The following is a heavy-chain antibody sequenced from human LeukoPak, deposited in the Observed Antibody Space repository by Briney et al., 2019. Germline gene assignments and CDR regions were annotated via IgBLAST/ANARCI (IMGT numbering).Heavy chain of an antibody. CDR3: TNTGPSSGWSRYYFDF. Sequence: GGSLRLSCAASGFSFGNYGMTWVRQAPGKGLEWVSTITTGGATYYADSVKGRFAISKDNSLKTVSLQMNTLRAEDTAVYYCTNTGPSSGWSRYYFDFWGPGTRVSVSS. CDR1: GFSFGNYG. J-gene: IGHJ4*02. D-gene: IGHD6-19*01. V-gene: IGHV3-23*01. CDR2: ITTGGAT.